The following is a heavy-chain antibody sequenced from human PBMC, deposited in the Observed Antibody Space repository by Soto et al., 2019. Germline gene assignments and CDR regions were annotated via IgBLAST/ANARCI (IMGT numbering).Heavy chain of an antibody. CDR1: GYTFTSYG. Sequence: ASVKVSCKASGYTFTSYGISWVRQAPGQGLEWMRWISAYNGNTNYAQKLQGRVTMTTDTSTSTAYMELRSLRSDDTAVYYCARDAPSKYSSSWPFDYWGQGTLVTVSS. V-gene: IGHV1-18*01. D-gene: IGHD6-13*01. CDR2: ISAYNGNT. J-gene: IGHJ4*02. CDR3: ARDAPSKYSSSWPFDY.